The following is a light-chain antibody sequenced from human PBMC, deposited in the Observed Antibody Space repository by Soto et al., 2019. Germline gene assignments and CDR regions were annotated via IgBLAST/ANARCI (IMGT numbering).Light chain of an antibody. CDR3: QQRSNWPRT. V-gene: IGKV3-11*01. Sequence: IVMTQSPATLSVSLGERATLSCRASQRVSSYLAWYQQTPGQAPRLLIYDASNRATGIPARFSGSGSGTDFTLTISSLEPEDFAVYYCQQRSNWPRTFGQGTKVDI. CDR2: DAS. J-gene: IGKJ1*01. CDR1: QRVSSY.